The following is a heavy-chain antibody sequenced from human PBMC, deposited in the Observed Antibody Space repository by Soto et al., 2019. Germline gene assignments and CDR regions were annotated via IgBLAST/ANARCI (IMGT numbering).Heavy chain of an antibody. J-gene: IGHJ4*02. V-gene: IGHV3-66*01. CDR2: IFSNGDT. CDR1: GGSISTGGYY. D-gene: IGHD1-1*01. Sequence: VQLQESGPGLVKPSQTLSLTCTVSGGSISTGGYYWTWIRQAPGKGLEWVSLIFSNGDTRYADSVKGRFTISRDSSSNTLYLQMNSLRVEDTAVYYCARDGTYNWVGGQGIHVTVSS. CDR3: ARDGTYNWV.